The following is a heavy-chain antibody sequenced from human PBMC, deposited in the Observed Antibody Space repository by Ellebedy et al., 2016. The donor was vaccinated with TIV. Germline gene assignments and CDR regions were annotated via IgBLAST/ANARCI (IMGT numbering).Heavy chain of an antibody. CDR3: ARGGDCSSTSCFRPFDY. Sequence: GESLKISXGASGITFSTYAMHWVRQAPGKGLEWVAIISNDGSNKDNADSVKGRFTISRDNSNNMLYLQMNSLRPEDTAIYYGARGGDCSSTSCFRPFDYWGQGTLVTVSS. CDR2: ISNDGSNK. V-gene: IGHV3-30*04. CDR1: GITFSTYA. J-gene: IGHJ4*02. D-gene: IGHD2-2*01.